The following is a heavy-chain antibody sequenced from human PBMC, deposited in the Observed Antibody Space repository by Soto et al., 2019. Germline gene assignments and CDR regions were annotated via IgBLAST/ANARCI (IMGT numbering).Heavy chain of an antibody. CDR3: ARVGSSWSFDY. Sequence: QAQLVESGGGVVQPGRSLRLSCAASGFTFGSYGMHWVRQAPGKGLEWVAIIWYDGSNKYYADSVKGRFTISRDSSKNTLYLQMNSLRAEDTAVYYCARVGSSWSFDYWGQGTLVTVSS. CDR1: GFTFGSYG. V-gene: IGHV3-33*01. CDR2: IWYDGSNK. D-gene: IGHD6-13*01. J-gene: IGHJ4*02.